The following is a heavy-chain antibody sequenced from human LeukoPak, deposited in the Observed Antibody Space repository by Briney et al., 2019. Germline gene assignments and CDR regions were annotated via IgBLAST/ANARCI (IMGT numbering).Heavy chain of an antibody. CDR2: IYSGGST. J-gene: IGHJ4*02. CDR3: ARGYSYGPNVLDY. Sequence: GGSLRLSCAASGFTVSSNYMSWVRQAPGKGMEWVSVIYSGGSTYYADSVKARFTISRHNSKNTLYLQMNSLRAEDTAVYYCARGYSYGPNVLDYWGQGTLVTVSS. V-gene: IGHV3-53*04. CDR1: GFTVSSNY. D-gene: IGHD5-18*01.